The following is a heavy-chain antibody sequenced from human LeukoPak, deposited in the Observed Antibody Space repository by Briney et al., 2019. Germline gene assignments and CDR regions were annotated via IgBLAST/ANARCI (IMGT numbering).Heavy chain of an antibody. CDR2: ISGYSGKT. J-gene: IGHJ5*02. D-gene: IGHD1-14*01. CDR3: ARWETGSWFDP. CDR1: GYKFIDFG. Sequence: ASVKVSCKASGYKFIDFGITWVRQAPGQGLEWMGWISGYSGKTNYAQKFQGRVTMTTDTSTNTVYLELRSLRSDDTAVYYCARWETGSWFDPWGQGTLVTISS. V-gene: IGHV1-18*01.